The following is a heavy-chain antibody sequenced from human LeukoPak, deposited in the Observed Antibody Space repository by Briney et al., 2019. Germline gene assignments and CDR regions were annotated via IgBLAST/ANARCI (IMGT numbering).Heavy chain of an antibody. V-gene: IGHV1-2*02. D-gene: IGHD3-10*01. CDR2: INPNSGGT. J-gene: IGHJ4*02. Sequence: ASVKVSCKASGYTFTGYYMHWVRQAPGQGLEWMGWINPNSGGTNYAQKFQGRVTMTRDTSISTAYMELSRLRSDDTALYYCARDYGSGDYYFDYWGQGTLVTVSS. CDR3: ARDYGSGDYYFDY. CDR1: GYTFTGYY.